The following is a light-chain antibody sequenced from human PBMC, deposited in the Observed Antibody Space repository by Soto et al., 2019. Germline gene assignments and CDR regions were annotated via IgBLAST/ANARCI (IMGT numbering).Light chain of an antibody. CDR2: GAS. J-gene: IGKJ3*01. CDR1: QGVGSD. Sequence: EIVMTQSPVTLSASPGERVTLSCRASQGVGSDVAWYQQKPGQAPGLLIYGASIREVGVPARFSGSGSGTEFTLTISSLQSEDFAVYYCQQYNNWPPFTYGPGTIVYIK. V-gene: IGKV3-15*01. CDR3: QQYNNWPPFT.